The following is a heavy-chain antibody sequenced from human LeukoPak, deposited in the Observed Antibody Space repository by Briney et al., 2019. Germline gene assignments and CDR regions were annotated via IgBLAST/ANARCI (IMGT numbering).Heavy chain of an antibody. J-gene: IGHJ4*02. V-gene: IGHV1-46*03. Sequence: ASGKVSCKASGSTLATYYIHWGREAPGQGPGWVGAINPHGDSPSYPQKFQGRVTVTRDMSARTVYMNLSGLTSEHTAIHYCASAQSIFGVTDPPSRGPGTPATVSS. CDR1: GSTLATYY. CDR3: ASAQSIFGVTDPPS. CDR2: INPHGDSP. D-gene: IGHD3-3*01.